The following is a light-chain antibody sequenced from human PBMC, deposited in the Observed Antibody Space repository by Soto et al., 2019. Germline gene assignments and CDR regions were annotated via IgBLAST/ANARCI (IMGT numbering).Light chain of an antibody. CDR1: SSNIGAGYD. CDR3: QSYDSSMSGDV. CDR2: GNS. J-gene: IGLJ1*01. V-gene: IGLV1-40*01. Sequence: QSVLTQPPSVSGAPGQMVTISCTGSSSNIGAGYDVHWYQQLPGTAPKLLIYGNSNRPSGVPDRFSGSKSGTSASLAITGLQAEDEADYSCQSYDSSMSGDVFGTGNKVTVL.